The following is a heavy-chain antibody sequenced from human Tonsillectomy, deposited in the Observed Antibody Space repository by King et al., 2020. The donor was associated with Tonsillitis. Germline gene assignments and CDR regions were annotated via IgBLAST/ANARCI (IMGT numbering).Heavy chain of an antibody. Sequence: VQLVESGGGVVQPGRSLRLACAASGFTFRNYGVHWVRQPPGKGLEWVAVVSYDGSNKKSADSVKGRFTISRDNSNNTLYLQMSRLRAEETAVYYCTGGRGYSSGWGMDNWGQGTLVTVSS. CDR2: VSYDGSNK. D-gene: IGHD6-19*01. V-gene: IGHV3-30*19. J-gene: IGHJ4*02. CDR3: TGGRGYSSGWGMDN. CDR1: GFTFRNYG.